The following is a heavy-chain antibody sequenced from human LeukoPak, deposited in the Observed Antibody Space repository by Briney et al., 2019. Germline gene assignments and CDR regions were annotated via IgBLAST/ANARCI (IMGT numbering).Heavy chain of an antibody. D-gene: IGHD2-15*01. CDR3: ARVNCSGGSGYLNPSLLLFDY. J-gene: IGHJ4*02. CDR1: GGSISSGGYF. Sequence: SQTLSLTCTVSGGSISSGGYFWTWIRQHPGKGLEWIGYIYYSGSTYYNPSLKSRVTISVDTSRNQFSLKLGSVTAADTAIYYCARVNCSGGSGYLNPSLLLFDYWGQGILVTVSS. CDR2: IYYSGST. V-gene: IGHV4-31*03.